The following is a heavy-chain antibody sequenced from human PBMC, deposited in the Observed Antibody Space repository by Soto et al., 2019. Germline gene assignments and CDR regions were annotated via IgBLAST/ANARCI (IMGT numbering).Heavy chain of an antibody. V-gene: IGHV3-23*01. D-gene: IGHD3-10*01. CDR2: ISGSGGST. Sequence: GGSLRLSCAASGFTFSSYAMSWVRQAPGKGLEWVSAISGSGGSTYYADSVKGRFTISRDNSKNTLYLQMNSLRAEDTAVYYCAKRYGSGSYYYYMDVWGKGTTVTVSS. CDR3: AKRYGSGSYYYYMDV. J-gene: IGHJ6*03. CDR1: GFTFSSYA.